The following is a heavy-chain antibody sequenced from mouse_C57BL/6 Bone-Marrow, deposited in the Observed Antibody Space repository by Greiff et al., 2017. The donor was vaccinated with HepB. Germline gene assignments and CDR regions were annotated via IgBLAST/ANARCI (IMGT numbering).Heavy chain of an antibody. J-gene: IGHJ2*01. CDR3: AKNTHGDYGSSFFFDY. D-gene: IGHD1-1*01. CDR2: IWRGGST. Sequence: VQRVESGPGLVQPSQSLSITCTVSGFSLTSYGVHWVRQSPGKGLEWLGVIWRGGSTDYNAAFMSRLSITKDNSKSQVFFKMNSLQADDTAIYYCAKNTHGDYGSSFFFDYWGQGTTLTVSS. V-gene: IGHV2-5*01. CDR1: GFSLTSYG.